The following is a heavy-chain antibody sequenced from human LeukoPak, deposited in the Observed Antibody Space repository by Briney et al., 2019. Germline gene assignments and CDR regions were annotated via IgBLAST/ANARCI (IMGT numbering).Heavy chain of an antibody. CDR1: GFTFSSYS. CDR3: ARAQYYYDSSNYQHLFFDY. Sequence: GGSLRLSCAASGFTFSSYSMNWVRQAPGKGLEWVSYISSSSSTIYYADSVKGRFTISRDNAKNSLYLQMNSLRAEDTAVYYCARAQYYYDSSNYQHLFFDYWGQGTLVTVSS. D-gene: IGHD3-22*01. V-gene: IGHV3-48*01. CDR2: ISSSSSTI. J-gene: IGHJ4*02.